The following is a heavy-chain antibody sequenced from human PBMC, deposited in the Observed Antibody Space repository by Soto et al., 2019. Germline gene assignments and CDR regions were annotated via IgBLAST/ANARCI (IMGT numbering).Heavy chain of an antibody. Sequence: QVQLVQSGAEVKKPGASVKVSCKASGYTFTNFGISWVRQAPGQGLEWMGWISAYNGNTNYAQKFQGRVTMTTDTSTSTADMEVRSLRFDDTAGYYCARGGTPIDYGGQGTLVTVSS. J-gene: IGHJ4*02. CDR1: GYTFTNFG. V-gene: IGHV1-18*01. CDR3: ARGGTPIDY. CDR2: ISAYNGNT. D-gene: IGHD3-16*01.